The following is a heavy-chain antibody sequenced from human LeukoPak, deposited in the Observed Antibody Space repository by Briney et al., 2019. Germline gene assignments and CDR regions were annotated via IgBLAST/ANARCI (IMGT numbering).Heavy chain of an antibody. CDR1: GFTFSSYW. CDR2: IKQDGSEK. J-gene: IGHJ6*03. V-gene: IGHV3-7*01. CDR3: ARERSGAGYYYYYYMDV. Sequence: WGSLRLSCAASGFTFSSYWMSWVRQAPGKGLEWVANIKQDGSEKYYVDSVKGRFTISRDNAKNSLYLQMNSLRAEDTAVYYCARERSGAGYYYYYYMDVWGKGTTVTISS. D-gene: IGHD7-27*01.